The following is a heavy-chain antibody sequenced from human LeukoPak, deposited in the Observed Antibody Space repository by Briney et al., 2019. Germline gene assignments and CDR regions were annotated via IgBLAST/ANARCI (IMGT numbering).Heavy chain of an antibody. D-gene: IGHD3-22*01. J-gene: IGHJ3*02. CDR1: GFTFSVYY. CDR2: ISGSGGST. CDR3: AIQFTMIVVGPFDI. Sequence: GGSLRLSCAASGFTFSVYYMSWIRQAPGKGLEWVSAISGSGGSTYYADSVKGRFTISRDNSKNTLYLQMNSLRAEDTAVYYCAIQFTMIVVGPFDIWGQGTMVTVSS. V-gene: IGHV3-23*01.